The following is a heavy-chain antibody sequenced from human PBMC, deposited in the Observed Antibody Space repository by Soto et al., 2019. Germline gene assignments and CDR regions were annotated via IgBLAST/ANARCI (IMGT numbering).Heavy chain of an antibody. CDR2: IYWDDDK. CDR3: AHHPYYGLGSYSFDC. D-gene: IGHD3-10*01. J-gene: IGHJ4*02. Sequence: QITLKESGPTLVRPTQTLTLTCTFSGFSLTTSGVGVGWIRQPPGKALEWLAVIYWDDDKRYSSSLKSRLTITKDTSKNQVVLTVTNMDPVDTATYYCAHHPYYGLGSYSFDCWGQGTLDTVSS. V-gene: IGHV2-5*02. CDR1: GFSLTTSGVG.